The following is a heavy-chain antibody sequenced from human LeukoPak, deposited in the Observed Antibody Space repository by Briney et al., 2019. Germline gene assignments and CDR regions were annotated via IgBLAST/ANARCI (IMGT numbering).Heavy chain of an antibody. CDR2: ISGSGGST. D-gene: IGHD3-16*01. Sequence: GGSLRLSCAASGFTFSSYAMSWVRQAPGKGLEWVSAISGSGGSTYYADSVKGRFTISRDNSKHTLYLQMNSLRAEDTAVYYCAKDWGGERFFDYWGQGTLVTVSS. CDR1: GFTFSSYA. CDR3: AKDWGGERFFDY. J-gene: IGHJ4*02. V-gene: IGHV3-23*01.